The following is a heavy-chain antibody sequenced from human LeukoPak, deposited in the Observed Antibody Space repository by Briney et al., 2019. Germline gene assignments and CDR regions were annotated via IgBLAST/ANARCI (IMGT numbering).Heavy chain of an antibody. CDR1: GFTFSSYW. D-gene: IGHD4-17*01. CDR3: ARNHYGDYEGGDWFDP. J-gene: IGHJ5*02. Sequence: GGSLRLSCAASGFTFSSYWMSWVRQAPGKGLEWVANIKQDGSDKYYVDSVKGRFTMSRENVKNSLYLQMNSLRAEETAVYYCARNHYGDYEGGDWFDPWGQGTLVTVSS. CDR2: IKQDGSDK. V-gene: IGHV3-7*01.